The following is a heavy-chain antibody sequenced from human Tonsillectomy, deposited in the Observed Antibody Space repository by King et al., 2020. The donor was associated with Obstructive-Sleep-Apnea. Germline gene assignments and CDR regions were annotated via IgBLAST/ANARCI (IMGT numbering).Heavy chain of an antibody. Sequence: VTLKESGPTLVKPTQTLTLTCTFSGFSLSTSGVGVGWIRQPPGKALEWLALVYWDDDKRYSPSLKSRLTITKDTSKNKVVLTMTNIDPVDTATYYCAHARRDGYNLAFDIWGQGTMVTVSS. CDR3: AHARRDGYNLAFDI. D-gene: IGHD5-24*01. CDR2: VYWDDDK. J-gene: IGHJ3*02. CDR1: GFSLSTSGVG. V-gene: IGHV2-5*02.